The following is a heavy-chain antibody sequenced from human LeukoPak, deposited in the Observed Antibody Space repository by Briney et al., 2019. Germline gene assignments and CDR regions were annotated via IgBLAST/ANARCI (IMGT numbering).Heavy chain of an antibody. CDR3: ARSSYGPGSYVYYGLDV. Sequence: SVKVSCKASGGTFSSYAISWVRQAPGQGLEWMGGIIPIFGTANYAQKFQGRVTITADESTSTAYMELSSLRSEDTAVYYCARSSYGPGSYVYYGLDVWGQGTTVTVSS. J-gene: IGHJ6*02. V-gene: IGHV1-69*13. CDR1: GGTFSSYA. D-gene: IGHD3-10*01. CDR2: IIPIFGTA.